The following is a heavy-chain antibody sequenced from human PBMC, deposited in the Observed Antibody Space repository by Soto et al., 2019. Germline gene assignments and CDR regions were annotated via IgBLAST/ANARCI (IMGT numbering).Heavy chain of an antibody. CDR3: ASSTGTTSLYYYGMDV. Sequence: TLSLTCTVSGGSISSYYWSWIRQPPGKGLEWIGYIYYSGSTNYNPSLKSRVTISVDTSKNQFSLKLSSVTAADTAVYYCASSTGTTSLYYYGMDVWGQGTTVTVSS. CDR1: GGSISSYY. D-gene: IGHD1-7*01. CDR2: IYYSGST. J-gene: IGHJ6*02. V-gene: IGHV4-59*01.